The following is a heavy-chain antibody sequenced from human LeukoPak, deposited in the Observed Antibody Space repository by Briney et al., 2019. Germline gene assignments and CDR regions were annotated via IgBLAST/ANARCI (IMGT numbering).Heavy chain of an antibody. Sequence: PGRSLRLSCAASGFTFDDHAMHWLRHVPGKGLEWVSGITWKGDNIAYADSVNGRFSISRDNAENSLFLQMNSLRLEDTALYYCAKDIAASGLDAFDIWGQGTMVSVSS. CDR1: GFTFDDHA. V-gene: IGHV3-9*01. D-gene: IGHD3/OR15-3a*01. CDR3: AKDIAASGLDAFDI. CDR2: ITWKGDNI. J-gene: IGHJ3*02.